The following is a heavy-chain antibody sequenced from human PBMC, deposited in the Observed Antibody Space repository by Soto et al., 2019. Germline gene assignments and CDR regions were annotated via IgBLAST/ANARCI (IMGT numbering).Heavy chain of an antibody. CDR1: RYSVTTYR. D-gene: IGHD3-10*01. Sequence: PXGAPRSSCMGSRYSVTTYRIGWVRQMPGKGLEWMGIIYPSDSDTRYSPSFQGQVTISADKSISTAYLQWSSLKASDTAMYYCARHYGSAIVWGQGTLVTVSS. J-gene: IGHJ4*02. V-gene: IGHV5-51*01. CDR3: ARHYGSAIV. CDR2: IYPSDSDT.